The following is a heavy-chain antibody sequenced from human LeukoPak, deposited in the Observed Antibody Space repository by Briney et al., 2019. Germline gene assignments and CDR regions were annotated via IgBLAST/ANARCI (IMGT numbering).Heavy chain of an antibody. J-gene: IGHJ4*02. V-gene: IGHV3-74*01. Sequence: GGSLRLSCAASGNYWMHWVRQAPGKGLVWVSHINSDGSWTSYADSVKGRFTISKDNAKNTVYLQMNSLRAEDTAVYYCVSFYETYWGRGTLVTVPS. CDR3: VSFYETY. CDR1: GNYW. CDR2: INSDGSWT. D-gene: IGHD2/OR15-2a*01.